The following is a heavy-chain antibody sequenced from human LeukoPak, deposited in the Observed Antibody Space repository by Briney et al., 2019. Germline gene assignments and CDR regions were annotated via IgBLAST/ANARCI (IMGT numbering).Heavy chain of an antibody. V-gene: IGHV3-53*01. D-gene: IGHD2-2*01. J-gene: IGHJ3*02. CDR2: IYSGGST. Sequence: GGSLRLSCAASGFTVSSNYMSWVRQAPGKGLEWVSVIYSGGSTYYADSVKGRFTISRDNSKNTLYLQMNSLRAEDTAVYYCAKEGYCSSTSCRDAFDIWGQGTMVTVSS. CDR3: AKEGYCSSTSCRDAFDI. CDR1: GFTVSSNY.